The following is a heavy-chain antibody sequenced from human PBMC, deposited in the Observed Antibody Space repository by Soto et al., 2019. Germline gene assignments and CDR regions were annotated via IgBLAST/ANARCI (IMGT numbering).Heavy chain of an antibody. CDR2: MTGDGRTT. Sequence: GGSLRLSCTVSGFAFNNYGINWVRQAPGKGLEWVSRMTGDGRTTQYADSVKGRFTASRDNAKSTLYLQMNSLRAEDTAVYYCATAEVDYWGQGTMVTVYS. CDR3: ATAEVDY. V-gene: IGHV3-74*03. CDR1: GFAFNNYG. J-gene: IGHJ4*02.